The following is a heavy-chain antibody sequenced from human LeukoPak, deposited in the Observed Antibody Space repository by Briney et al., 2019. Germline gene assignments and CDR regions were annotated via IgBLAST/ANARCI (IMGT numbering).Heavy chain of an antibody. CDR3: AKVERWYPAYYYYGMDV. Sequence: GGSLRLSCAASGFTFSSYAMSWVRQAPGKGLGWVSAISGSGGSTYYADSVKGRFTISRDNSKNTLYLQMNSLRAEDTAVYYCAKVERWYPAYYYYGMDVWGQGTTVTVSS. D-gene: IGHD4-23*01. CDR1: GFTFSSYA. CDR2: ISGSGGST. J-gene: IGHJ6*02. V-gene: IGHV3-23*01.